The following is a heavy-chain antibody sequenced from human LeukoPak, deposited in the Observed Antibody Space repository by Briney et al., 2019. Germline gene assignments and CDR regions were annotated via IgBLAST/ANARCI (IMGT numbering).Heavy chain of an antibody. CDR2: ISGSSGST. V-gene: IGHV3-23*01. D-gene: IGHD6-19*01. CDR1: GFTFSSYG. CDR3: ARDGLGYSSGWYYYYYYMDV. J-gene: IGHJ6*03. Sequence: AGGSLRLSCAASGFTFSSYGMNWVRQAPGTGLEWVSTISGSSGSTHYADSVKGRFTISRDNSKNTLYLQMNSLRAEDTAVYYCARDGLGYSSGWYYYYYYMDVWGKGTTVTVSS.